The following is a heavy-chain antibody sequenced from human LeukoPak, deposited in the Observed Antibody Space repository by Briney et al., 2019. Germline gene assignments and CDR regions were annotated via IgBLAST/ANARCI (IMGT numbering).Heavy chain of an antibody. J-gene: IGHJ4*02. V-gene: IGHV3-23*01. D-gene: IGHD3-3*01. CDR2: ISGSGGST. CDR1: GFTFSSYA. CDR3: AKTYDFWSGYPEDY. Sequence: PGGSLRLSCAASGFTFSSYAMSWVRQAPGKGLEWVSAISGSGGSTYYADSVKGRFTISRDNSKNTLYLQMNSLRAEDTSVYYCAKTYDFWSGYPEDYGGQGTLVTVSS.